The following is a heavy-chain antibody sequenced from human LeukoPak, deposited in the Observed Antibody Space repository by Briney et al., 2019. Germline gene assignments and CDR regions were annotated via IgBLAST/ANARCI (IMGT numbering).Heavy chain of an antibody. CDR2: IYTSGST. V-gene: IGHV4-4*07. D-gene: IGHD3-10*01. CDR3: ARVLLWFGEPKANDAFDI. J-gene: IGHJ3*02. Sequence: PSETLSLTCTVSGGSISSYYWSWIRQPAGKGLEWIGRIYTSGSTNYNPSLKSRVTMSVDTSKNQFSLKLSSVTAADTAVYYCARVLLWFGEPKANDAFDIWGQGTMVTVSS. CDR1: GGSISSYY.